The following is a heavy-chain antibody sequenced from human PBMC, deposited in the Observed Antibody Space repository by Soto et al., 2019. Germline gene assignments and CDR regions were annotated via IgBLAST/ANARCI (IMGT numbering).Heavy chain of an antibody. CDR1: GDSVSGNSAG. CDR2: TYYRSKWYY. Sequence: SQTLSLTCAITGDSVSGNSAGWSWVRQSPSRGLEWLGRTYYRSKWYYEYAVSVRGRITINPDTSKNQYSLQLNSVTPEDTAVYFCARGEQYSGRIFDYWGQGTLVTASS. D-gene: IGHD1-26*01. V-gene: IGHV6-1*01. J-gene: IGHJ4*01. CDR3: ARGEQYSGRIFDY.